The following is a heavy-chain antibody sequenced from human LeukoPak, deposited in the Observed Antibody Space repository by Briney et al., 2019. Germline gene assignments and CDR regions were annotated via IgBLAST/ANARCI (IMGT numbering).Heavy chain of an antibody. CDR1: GFTFSSYA. J-gene: IGHJ4*02. D-gene: IGHD3-22*01. CDR2: ISYDGSNK. Sequence: QPGGSLRLSCAASGFTFSSYAMHWVRQAPGKGLEWVAVISYDGSNKYYADSVKGRFTISRDNSKNTLYLQMNSLRAEDTAVYYCAKDGDSSGYYWYYFDYWGREPWSPSPQ. V-gene: IGHV3-30*04. CDR3: AKDGDSSGYYWYYFDY.